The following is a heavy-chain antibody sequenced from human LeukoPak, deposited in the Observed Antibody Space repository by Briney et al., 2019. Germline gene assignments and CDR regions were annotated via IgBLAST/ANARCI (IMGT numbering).Heavy chain of an antibody. CDR3: AAQWEDSSGYRDY. CDR1: GFTFTSSA. D-gene: IGHD3-22*01. Sequence: ASVKVSCKASGFTFTSSAMQWVRQARRQRLEWIGWIVVGSGNTNYAQKFQERVTITRDMSTSTAYMELSSLRSGDTAVYYCAAQWEDSSGYRDYWGQGTLVTVSS. J-gene: IGHJ4*02. CDR2: IVVGSGNT. V-gene: IGHV1-58*02.